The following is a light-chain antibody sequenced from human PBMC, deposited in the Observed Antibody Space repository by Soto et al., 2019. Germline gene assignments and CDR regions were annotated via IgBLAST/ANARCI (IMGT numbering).Light chain of an antibody. CDR2: RDD. CDR1: SSNIGSNY. CDR3: AAWDDSLRAPV. J-gene: IGLJ2*01. V-gene: IGLV1-47*01. Sequence: QSVLTQPPSASATPGQRITISCFGSSSNIGSNYGYWYQQLPGTAPKLLISRDDERPSRVPDRFSGSKSGTSASLAISGVRSEDEADYFCAAWDDSLRAPVFGGGTKLTVL.